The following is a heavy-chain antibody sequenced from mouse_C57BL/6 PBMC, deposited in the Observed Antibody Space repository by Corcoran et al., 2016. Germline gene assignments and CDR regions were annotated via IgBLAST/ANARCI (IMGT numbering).Heavy chain of an antibody. CDR1: GYTFTTYG. CDR3: ARLGSSGFYY. D-gene: IGHD6-1*01. J-gene: IGHJ2*01. CDR2: INTYSGVP. Sequence: QIQLVQSGPQLKKPGETVKISCKASGYTFTTYGMSWVKQDPGKGLKWMGWINTYSGVPTYADDFKGRFAFSLETSASTAYLQINNLKNEDTATYFCARLGSSGFYYWGQGTTLTVSS. V-gene: IGHV9-3*01.